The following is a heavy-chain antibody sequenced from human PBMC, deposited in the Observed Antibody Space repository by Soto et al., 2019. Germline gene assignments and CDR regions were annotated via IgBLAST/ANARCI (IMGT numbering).Heavy chain of an antibody. CDR3: ARDHTEYCTGGRCYWFDP. CDR2: IWYDGSNK. CDR1: GFTFSSYG. Sequence: PGGSLRLSCAASGFTFSSYGMHWVRQAPGKGLEWVAVIWYDGSNKYYADSVKGRFTISRDNSKNTLYLQMNSLRAEDTAVYYCARDHTEYCTGGRCYWFDPWGQGTLVTVSS. D-gene: IGHD2-15*01. V-gene: IGHV3-33*01. J-gene: IGHJ5*02.